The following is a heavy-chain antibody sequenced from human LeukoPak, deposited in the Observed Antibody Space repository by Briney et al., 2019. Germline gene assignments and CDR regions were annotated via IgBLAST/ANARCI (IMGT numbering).Heavy chain of an antibody. D-gene: IGHD5-18*01. J-gene: IGHJ4*02. Sequence: SETLSLTCTVSGGSISSYYWGWIRQPPGKGLEWIGEINHSGSTNYNPSLKSRVTISVDTSKNQFSLKLSSVTAADTAVYYCASKKGYSYGYDYWGQGTLVTVSS. CDR3: ASKKGYSYGYDY. CDR1: GGSISSYY. CDR2: INHSGST. V-gene: IGHV4-34*01.